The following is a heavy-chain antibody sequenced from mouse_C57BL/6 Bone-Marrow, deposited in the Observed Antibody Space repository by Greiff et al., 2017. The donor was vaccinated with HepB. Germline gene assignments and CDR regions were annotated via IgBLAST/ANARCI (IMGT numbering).Heavy chain of an antibody. CDR1: GFNIKDDY. Sequence: VQLQQSGAELVRPGASVKLSCTASGFNIKDDYMLWVKQRPEQGLEWIGWIDPENGDTEYASKFQGKATITADTSSNTAYLQLSSLTSEDTAVYYVPLYDPLAYWGQGTLVTVSA. D-gene: IGHD2-3*01. V-gene: IGHV14-4*01. CDR3: PLYDPLAY. J-gene: IGHJ3*01. CDR2: IDPENGDT.